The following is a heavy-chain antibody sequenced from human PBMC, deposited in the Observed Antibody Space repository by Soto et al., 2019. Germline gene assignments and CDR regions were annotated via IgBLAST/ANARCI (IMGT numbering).Heavy chain of an antibody. CDR2: IFSNDEK. Sequence: QVTLKESGPVLVKPTETLTLTCTVSGFSLSNARMGVSWIRQPPGKALEWLAHIFSNDEKSYSTSLKSRLTISKDTSKSQVVLTMTNMDPVDTATYYCARIWGFGAYDSSMKSIDYWGQGTLVTVSS. CDR3: ARIWGFGAYDSSMKSIDY. D-gene: IGHD3-22*01. CDR1: GFSLSNARMG. J-gene: IGHJ4*02. V-gene: IGHV2-26*01.